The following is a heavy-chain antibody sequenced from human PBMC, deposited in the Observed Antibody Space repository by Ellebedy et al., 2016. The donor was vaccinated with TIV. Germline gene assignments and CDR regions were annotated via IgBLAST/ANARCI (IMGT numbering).Heavy chain of an antibody. Sequence: PGGSLRLSCVASGFTFSTYSMNWVRQAPGKGLEWVSSIRGRSSYIYYADSVKGRFTLSRDNAKNSLYLQLNSLRVEDTAVYYCARCVVAHAAFDIWGQGTLVTVSS. J-gene: IGHJ3*02. V-gene: IGHV3-21*01. D-gene: IGHD2-15*01. CDR1: GFTFSTYS. CDR2: IRGRSSYI. CDR3: ARCVVAHAAFDI.